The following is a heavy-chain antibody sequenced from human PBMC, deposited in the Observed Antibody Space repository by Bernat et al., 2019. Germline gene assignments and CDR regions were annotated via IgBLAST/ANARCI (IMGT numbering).Heavy chain of an antibody. CDR1: GGSISRTSYY. Sequence: QLQLQESGPGLVKPSETLSLTCTVSGGSISRTSYYLGWIRQPPGKGLEWIGTIYYSGSIYYNPSLKSRVTISVDTSKNQFSLKLNSVTAADTAVYYCARHLGYTYDPDYWGQGTLVTVSS. D-gene: IGHD5-18*01. CDR2: IYYSGSI. J-gene: IGHJ4*02. V-gene: IGHV4-39*01. CDR3: ARHLGYTYDPDY.